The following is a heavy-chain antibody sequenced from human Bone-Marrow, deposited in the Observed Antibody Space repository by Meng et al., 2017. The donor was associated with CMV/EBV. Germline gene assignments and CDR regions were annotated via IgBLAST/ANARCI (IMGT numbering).Heavy chain of an antibody. V-gene: IGHV3-23*03. D-gene: IGHD1-26*01. CDR3: AKVIVGATSGFDY. CDR1: GLTVRSNY. J-gene: IGHJ4*02. CDR2: IYSGGSST. Sequence: GESLKISCAASGLTVRSNYMSWVRQAPGKGLEWVSVIYSGGSSTYYADSVKGRFTISRDNSKNTLYLQMNSLRAEDTAVYYCAKVIVGATSGFDYWGQGTLVTVSS.